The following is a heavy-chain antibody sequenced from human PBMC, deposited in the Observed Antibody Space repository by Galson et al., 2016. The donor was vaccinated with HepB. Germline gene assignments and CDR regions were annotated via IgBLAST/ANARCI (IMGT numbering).Heavy chain of an antibody. CDR2: ISYDGSNK. CDR3: ARDQNRHYSSGWGYYYYGLDV. CDR1: GLTFSRFW. J-gene: IGHJ6*04. D-gene: IGHD6-19*01. Sequence: SLRLSCAASGLTFSRFWMHWVRQVPGKGLEWVAVISYDGSNKYYADSVKGRFTISRDNSKNTLYLQMNSLRAEDTAVYYCARDQNRHYSSGWGYYYYGLDVWGGGTGVTVSS. V-gene: IGHV3-30*03.